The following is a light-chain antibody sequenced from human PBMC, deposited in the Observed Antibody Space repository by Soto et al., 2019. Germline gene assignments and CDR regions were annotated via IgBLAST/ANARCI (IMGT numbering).Light chain of an antibody. CDR2: DAS. CDR3: QQRSNWPPIT. J-gene: IGKJ5*01. CDR1: QSISSY. Sequence: ETVLTQSPATLSLSPGERATLSCRCSQSISSYLAWYQQKPGQAPRLLIYDASNRATGIPARFSGSGSGTDSTPTISSLEPEDFAVYYCQQRSNWPPITFGQGTRLEIK. V-gene: IGKV3-11*01.